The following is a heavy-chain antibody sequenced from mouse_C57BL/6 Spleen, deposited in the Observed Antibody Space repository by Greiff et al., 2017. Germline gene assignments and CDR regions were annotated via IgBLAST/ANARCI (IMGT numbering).Heavy chain of an antibody. CDR2: ISYDGSN. Sequence: EVQLQESGPGLVKPSQSLSLTCSVTGYSITSGYYWNWIRQFPGNKLEWMGYISYDGSNNYNPSLKNRISITRDTSKNQFFLKLNSVTTEDTASYYWARDLDYYGSGGGYWGQGTTLTVSS. V-gene: IGHV3-6*01. J-gene: IGHJ2*01. D-gene: IGHD1-1*01. CDR3: ARDLDYYGSGGGY. CDR1: GYSITSGYY.